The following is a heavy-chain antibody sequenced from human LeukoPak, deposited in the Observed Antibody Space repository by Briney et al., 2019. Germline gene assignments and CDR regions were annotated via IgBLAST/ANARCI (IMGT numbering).Heavy chain of an antibody. CDR3: ARQMRYCSSTSCYGNWFDP. V-gene: IGHV1-2*04. Sequence: ASVKVSGKASGYTFTGYYMHWVRQAPGQGLEWMGWINPNSGGTNYAQKFQGWVTMTRDTSISTAYMELSRLRSDDTAVYYCARQMRYCSSTSCYGNWFDPWGQGTLVTVSS. D-gene: IGHD2-2*01. CDR1: GYTFTGYY. J-gene: IGHJ5*02. CDR2: INPNSGGT.